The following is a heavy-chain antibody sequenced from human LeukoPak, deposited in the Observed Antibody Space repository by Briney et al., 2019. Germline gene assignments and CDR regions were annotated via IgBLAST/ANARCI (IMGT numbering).Heavy chain of an antibody. CDR2: TSGDGITT. CDR1: GFTLLNYA. V-gene: IGHV3-43*02. J-gene: IGHJ4*02. CDR3: ARDHVYGGADH. Sequence: GGSLRLSGASTGFTLLNYAIHSARQAARQGLEWVYLTSGDGITTYFADSVQGLFTISRDNRKSFLLLQMNDRRAEDNALYYFARDHVYGGADHWRQGSLVGV. D-gene: IGHD5/OR15-5a*01.